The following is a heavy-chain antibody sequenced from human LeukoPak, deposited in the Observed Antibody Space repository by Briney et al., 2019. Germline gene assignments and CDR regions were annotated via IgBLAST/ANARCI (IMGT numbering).Heavy chain of an antibody. V-gene: IGHV4-39*07. CDR1: GGSISSSSYY. J-gene: IGHJ4*02. CDR2: IYYSGST. CDR3: ARDGEVTMVRGAPPGGNFDY. D-gene: IGHD3-10*01. Sequence: PSETLSLTCTVSGGSISSSSYYWGWIRQPPGKGLEWIGSIYYSGSTYYNPSLKSRVTISVDTSKNQFSLKLSSVTAADTAVYYCARDGEVTMVRGAPPGGNFDYWGQGTLVTVSS.